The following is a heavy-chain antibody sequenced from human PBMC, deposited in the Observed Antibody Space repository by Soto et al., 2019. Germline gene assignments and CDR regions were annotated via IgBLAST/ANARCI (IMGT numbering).Heavy chain of an antibody. J-gene: IGHJ3*02. CDR3: ARGSLYCSGGSCSSDTFDI. Sequence: SQTLSLTCAISGDSVSSNSAAWNWIRQSPSRGLEWLGRTYYRSKWYNNYAVSVKSRITINPDTSKNQFSLQLNSVTPEDTAVYYCARGSLYCSGGSCSSDTFDIWGPGTMVTVSS. V-gene: IGHV6-1*01. D-gene: IGHD2-15*01. CDR2: TYYRSKWYN. CDR1: GDSVSSNSAA.